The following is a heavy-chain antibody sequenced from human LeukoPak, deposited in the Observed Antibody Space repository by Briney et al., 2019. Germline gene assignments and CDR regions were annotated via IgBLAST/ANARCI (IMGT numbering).Heavy chain of an antibody. CDR1: GYTFTGYY. V-gene: IGHV1-2*02. D-gene: IGHD3-22*01. CDR3: ARSFVYYDSSGYYSH. Sequence: ASVKVSCKASGYTFTGYYMHWVRQAPGQGLEWMGWINPNSGGTNYAQKFQGRVTMTRDTSISTAYMELSRLRPDDTAVYYCARSFVYYDSSGYYSHWGQGTLVTVSS. CDR2: INPNSGGT. J-gene: IGHJ4*02.